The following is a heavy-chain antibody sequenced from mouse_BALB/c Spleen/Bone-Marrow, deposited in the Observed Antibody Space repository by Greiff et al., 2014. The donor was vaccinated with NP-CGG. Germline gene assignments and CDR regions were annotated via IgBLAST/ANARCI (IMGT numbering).Heavy chain of an antibody. V-gene: IGHV6-6*01. Sequence: EVQVVESGGGLVRPGGSMKLSCAASGFTFSDTWLHWVRQSPEKGLEWVAEIRTKVDDYATYYAESVKGRFTISRDDSISSVSLQMNDLRAEDTGIYYCSPNAFDYWGQGTTLTVSS. CDR2: IRTKVDDYAT. J-gene: IGHJ2*01. CDR3: SPNAFDY. CDR1: GFTFSDTW.